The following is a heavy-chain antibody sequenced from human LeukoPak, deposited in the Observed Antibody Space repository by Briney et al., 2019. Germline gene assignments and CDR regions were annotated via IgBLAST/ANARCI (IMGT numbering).Heavy chain of an antibody. CDR2: IRYDGSNK. J-gene: IGHJ6*03. V-gene: IGHV3-30*02. D-gene: IGHD3-3*01. CDR1: GFTFSSYG. Sequence: GGSLRHSCAASGFTFSSYGMHWVRQAPGKGLEWVAFIRYDGSNKYYADSVKGRFTISRDNSKNTLYLQMNSLRAEDTAVYYCANVLRFLEATYYYYMDVWGKGTTVTVSS. CDR3: ANVLRFLEATYYYYMDV.